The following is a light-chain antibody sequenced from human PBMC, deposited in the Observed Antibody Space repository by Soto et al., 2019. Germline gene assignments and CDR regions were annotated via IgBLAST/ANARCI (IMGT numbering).Light chain of an antibody. Sequence: QTVVTQEPSFSVSPGGTVTLTCGLSSGSVSTSYYPSWYQQTPGQAPRTLIYSTNTRSSGVPDRFSGSILGNKAALTITGAQADDESDYYCVLYMGSGDRAFGGGTKLTVL. J-gene: IGLJ2*01. V-gene: IGLV8-61*01. CDR3: VLYMGSGDRA. CDR1: SGSVSTSYY. CDR2: STN.